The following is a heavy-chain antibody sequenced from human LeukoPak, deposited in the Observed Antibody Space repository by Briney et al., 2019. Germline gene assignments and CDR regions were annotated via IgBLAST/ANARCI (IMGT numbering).Heavy chain of an antibody. J-gene: IGHJ3*02. Sequence: GGSLRLSCAASGFTFSSYGMHWVRQAPGKGLEWVAFIRYDGSNKYYADSVKGRFTISRNNSKNTLYLQMNSLRAEDTAVYYCAKADYYDSSGHPFGAFDIWGQGTMVTVSS. CDR2: IRYDGSNK. V-gene: IGHV3-30*02. CDR3: AKADYYDSSGHPFGAFDI. CDR1: GFTFSSYG. D-gene: IGHD3-22*01.